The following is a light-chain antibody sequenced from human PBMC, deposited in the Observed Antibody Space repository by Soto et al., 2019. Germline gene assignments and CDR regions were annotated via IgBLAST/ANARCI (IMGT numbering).Light chain of an antibody. Sequence: QSALTQPASVSGSPGQSITISCTGTSSDVGSYNTVSWYQQHPGKAPKQMLFEDTELPSGVSHRFSASKSGNTAYLAISGLQAEDEAYYYCCSYAGDTLVVFGGGTKLTVL. CDR2: EDT. V-gene: IGLV2-23*01. J-gene: IGLJ2*01. CDR3: CSYAGDTLVV. CDR1: SSDVGSYNT.